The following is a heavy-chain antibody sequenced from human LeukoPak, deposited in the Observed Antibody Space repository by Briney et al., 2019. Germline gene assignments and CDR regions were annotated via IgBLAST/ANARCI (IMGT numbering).Heavy chain of an antibody. CDR1: AYTFTTSD. Sequence: GASVKVSCKASAYTFTTSDINWVRQAAGQGLEWMGWMNPNSGHAGYAQRFQGRVTMTRNTSISTAYMELSSLRSDDTAVYYCAKPTSEGDYYGSGSLDYWGQGTLVTVSS. V-gene: IGHV1-8*01. CDR2: MNPNSGHA. D-gene: IGHD3-10*01. CDR3: AKPTSEGDYYGSGSLDY. J-gene: IGHJ4*02.